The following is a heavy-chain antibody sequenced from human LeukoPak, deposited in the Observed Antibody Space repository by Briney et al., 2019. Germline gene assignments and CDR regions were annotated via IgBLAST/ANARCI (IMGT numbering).Heavy chain of an antibody. V-gene: IGHV4-59*01. Sequence: SSETLSLTCTVSGGSISSYYWSWIRQPPGKGLEWIGYIYYSGSTNYNPSLKSRVTISVDTSKNQFSLKLSSVTAADTAVYYCARALREPRSLRYYFDYWGQGTLVTVSS. J-gene: IGHJ4*02. CDR2: IYYSGST. D-gene: IGHD1-26*01. CDR3: ARALREPRSLRYYFDY. CDR1: GGSISSYY.